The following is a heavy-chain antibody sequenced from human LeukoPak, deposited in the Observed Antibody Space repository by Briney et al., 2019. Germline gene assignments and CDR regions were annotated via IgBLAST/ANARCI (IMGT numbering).Heavy chain of an antibody. D-gene: IGHD2-8*02. V-gene: IGHV1-46*01. CDR2: INPSGGST. CDR1: GYTFTGYY. CDR3: ARDSRSGYFDY. Sequence: ASVKVSCKASGYTFTGYYMHWVRQAPGQGLEWMGIINPSGGSTSYAQKFQGRVTMTRDMSTSTVYMELSSLRSEDTAVYYCARDSRSGYFDYWGQGTLVTVSS. J-gene: IGHJ4*02.